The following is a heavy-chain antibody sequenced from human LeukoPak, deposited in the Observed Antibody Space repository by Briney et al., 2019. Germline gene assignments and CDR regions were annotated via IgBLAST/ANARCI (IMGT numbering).Heavy chain of an antibody. D-gene: IGHD6-6*01. CDR1: GGSISSGGYY. V-gene: IGHV4-31*03. J-gene: IGHJ5*02. Sequence: SETLSLTCTVSGGSISSGGYYWSWIRQHPGKGLEWIGYIYYSGSTYYYPSLKSRVTISVDTSKNQFSLKLSSVTAADTAVYYCARGGDSSSSPLDPWGQGTLVTVSS. CDR2: IYYSGST. CDR3: ARGGDSSSSPLDP.